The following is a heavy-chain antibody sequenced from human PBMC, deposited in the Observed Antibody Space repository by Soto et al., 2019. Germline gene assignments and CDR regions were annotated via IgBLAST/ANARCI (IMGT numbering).Heavy chain of an antibody. V-gene: IGHV3-30-3*01. CDR3: ARGKNDWNYDWYFDY. CDR1: GFTFSSYA. J-gene: IGHJ4*02. D-gene: IGHD1-7*01. CDR2: ISYDGSNK. Sequence: GGSLRLSCAASGFTFSSYAMHWVRQAPGKGLEWVAVISYDGSNKYYAESVKGRFTISRDNSKNTLYLQMNSLRAEDTGVYYCARGKNDWNYDWYFDYWGQGTLVTVSS.